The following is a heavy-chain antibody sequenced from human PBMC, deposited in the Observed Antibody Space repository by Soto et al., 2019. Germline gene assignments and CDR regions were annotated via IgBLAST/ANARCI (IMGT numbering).Heavy chain of an antibody. J-gene: IGHJ6*02. CDR1: GGSISSSSYY. D-gene: IGHD3-22*01. CDR3: AREGRYYDSSGYYYYYYGMDV. V-gene: IGHV4-39*07. Sequence: SETLSLTCTVSGGSISSSSYYWGWIRQPPGKGLEWIGSIYYSGSTYYNPSLKSRVTISVDTSKNQFSLKLSSVTAADTAVYYCAREGRYYDSSGYYYYYYGMDVWGQGTTVTVSS. CDR2: IYYSGST.